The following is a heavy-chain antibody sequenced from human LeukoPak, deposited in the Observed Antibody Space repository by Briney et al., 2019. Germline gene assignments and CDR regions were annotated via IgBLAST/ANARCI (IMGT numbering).Heavy chain of an antibody. Sequence: SETLSLTCTVSGGSISTYYWSWIRQPPGKGLEWIAYIYYSGSTNYNPSLKSRVTISADTSKNQFSLKLSSVTAADTAVYYCARGLAVSGYYYDYYFDYWGQGTLVTVSS. V-gene: IGHV4-59*01. CDR1: GGSISTYY. CDR3: ARGLAVSGYYYDYYFDY. CDR2: IYYSGST. J-gene: IGHJ4*02. D-gene: IGHD3-22*01.